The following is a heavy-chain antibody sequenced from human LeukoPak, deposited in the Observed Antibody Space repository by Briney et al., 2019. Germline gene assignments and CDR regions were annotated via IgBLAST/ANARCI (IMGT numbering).Heavy chain of an antibody. CDR1: GYTFTSYD. Sequence: GASVKVSCKASGYTFTSYDINWVRQATGQGLEWMGGIIPIFGTANYAQKFQGRVTITADESTSTAYMELSSLRSEDTAVYYCARSATYYYDSSGYYLFDYWGQGTLVTVSS. J-gene: IGHJ4*02. D-gene: IGHD3-22*01. CDR3: ARSATYYYDSSGYYLFDY. CDR2: IIPIFGTA. V-gene: IGHV1-69*13.